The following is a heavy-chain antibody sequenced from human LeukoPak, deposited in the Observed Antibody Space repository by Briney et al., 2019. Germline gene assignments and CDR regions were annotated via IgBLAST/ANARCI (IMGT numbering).Heavy chain of an antibody. CDR2: INPNSGGT. V-gene: IGHV1-2*02. D-gene: IGHD6-19*01. J-gene: IGHJ6*02. CDR3: ARAQQWRGGFYYGRDV. CDR1: GYTFTGYY. Sequence: ASVKVSCKASGYTFTGYYMHWVRQAPGQGLEWMGWINPNSGGTNYAQKFQGRVTMTRDTSISTAYMELSRLRSGDTAVYYCARAQQWRGGFYYGRDVWVQATTVTVSS.